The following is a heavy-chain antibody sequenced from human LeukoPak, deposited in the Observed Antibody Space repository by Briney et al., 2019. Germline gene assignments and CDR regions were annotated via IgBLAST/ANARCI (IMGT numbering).Heavy chain of an antibody. D-gene: IGHD3-16*02. CDR3: ARAGSYRFDY. V-gene: IGHV3-74*01. CDR2: INSDGSRA. CDR1: GFTFSSYW. Sequence: GGSLRLSCGVSGFTFSSYWLHWVRQALGMGLEWLSRINSDGSRADYADSVKGRFTISRDNAKNTLYLQMSSLRDEDTALYFCARAGSYRFDYWGQGTLVTVSS. J-gene: IGHJ4*02.